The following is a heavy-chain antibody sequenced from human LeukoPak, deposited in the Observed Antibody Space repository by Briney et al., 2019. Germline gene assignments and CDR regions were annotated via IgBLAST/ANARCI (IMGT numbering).Heavy chain of an antibody. Sequence: GGSLRLSCAASGFTFSSYAMHWVRQAPGKGLEWVAVISYDGSNKYYADSVKGRFTISRDNSKNTLYLQMNSLRAEDTAVYYCARDVLRYFDWLLQFDYWGQGTLVTVSS. CDR3: ARDVLRYFDWLLQFDY. J-gene: IGHJ4*02. V-gene: IGHV3-30-3*01. CDR1: GFTFSSYA. D-gene: IGHD3-9*01. CDR2: ISYDGSNK.